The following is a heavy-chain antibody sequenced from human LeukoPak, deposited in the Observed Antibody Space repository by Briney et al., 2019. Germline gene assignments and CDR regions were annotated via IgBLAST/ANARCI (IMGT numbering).Heavy chain of an antibody. CDR1: GYTFTSYG. D-gene: IGHD3-22*01. CDR3: AREFSGDYYDSSGHSQRGDAFDI. CDR2: ISAYNGNT. V-gene: IGHV1-18*01. Sequence: ASVKVSCKASGYTFTSYGISWVRQAPGQGLEWMGWISAYNGNTNYAQKLQGRVTMTTDTSTSTAYMELRSLRSDDTAVYYCAREFSGDYYDSSGHSQRGDAFDIWGQGTMVTVSS. J-gene: IGHJ3*02.